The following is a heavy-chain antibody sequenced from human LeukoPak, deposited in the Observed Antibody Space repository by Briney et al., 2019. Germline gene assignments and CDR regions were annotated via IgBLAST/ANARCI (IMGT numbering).Heavy chain of an antibody. J-gene: IGHJ4*02. CDR2: IYYSGST. CDR1: GGSISSYY. V-gene: IGHV4-59*01. CDR3: ARVGGYCGGDCYLDY. D-gene: IGHD2-21*02. Sequence: SETLSLTCTVSGGSISSYYWSWIRQPPGKGLEWIGYIYYSGSTNYNPSLKSRVTISVDTSKNQFSLKLSSVTAADTAVYHCARVGGYCGGDCYLDYWGQGTLVTVSS.